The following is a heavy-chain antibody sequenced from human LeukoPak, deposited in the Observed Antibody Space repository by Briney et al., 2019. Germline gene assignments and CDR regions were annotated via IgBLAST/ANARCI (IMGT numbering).Heavy chain of an antibody. CDR3: ARDRGGLGATDY. V-gene: IGHV4-30-2*01. Sequence: SETLSLTCAVPGGSISSGGYSWSWIRQPPGKGLEWIGYIYHSGSTYYNPSLKSRVTISVDRSKNQFSLKLSSVTAADTAVYYCARDRGGLGATDYWGQGTLVTVSS. CDR1: GGSISSGGYS. D-gene: IGHD1-26*01. J-gene: IGHJ4*02. CDR2: IYHSGST.